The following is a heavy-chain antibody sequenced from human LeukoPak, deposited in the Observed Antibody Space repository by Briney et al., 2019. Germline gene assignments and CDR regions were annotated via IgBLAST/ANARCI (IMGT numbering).Heavy chain of an antibody. V-gene: IGHV1-69*13. D-gene: IGHD1-7*01. Sequence: SVKVSCKASGGTFSSYAISWVRQAPGQGLEWMGGIIPIFGTANYAQKFQGRVTITADESTSTAYMELSSLRSEDTAGYYCARGAFGGTTYYMDVWGKGTTVTVSS. CDR2: IIPIFGTA. CDR3: ARGAFGGTTYYMDV. CDR1: GGTFSSYA. J-gene: IGHJ6*03.